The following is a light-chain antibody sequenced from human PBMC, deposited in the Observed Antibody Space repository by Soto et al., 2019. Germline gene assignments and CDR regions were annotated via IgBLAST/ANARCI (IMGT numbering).Light chain of an antibody. CDR2: EVD. Sequence: QSALTQPPSASGSPGQSVTISCTGTSSDVGGYKCVSWYQQHPGKAPKLMIYEVDKRPSGVPDRFSGSKSGNTASLTVSGLQAEDEADYYCSSYAGNNNLVVFGGGTKLTVL. J-gene: IGLJ3*02. CDR1: SSDVGGYKC. V-gene: IGLV2-8*01. CDR3: SSYAGNNNLVV.